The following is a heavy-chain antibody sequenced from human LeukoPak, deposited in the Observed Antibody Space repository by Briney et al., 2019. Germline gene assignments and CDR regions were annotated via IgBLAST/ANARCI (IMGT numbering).Heavy chain of an antibody. V-gene: IGHV3-30*03. D-gene: IGHD6-19*01. CDR3: AREHTSGWYDH. J-gene: IGHJ5*02. Sequence: PGGSLRLSCAASGFTFSSYGMHWVRQAPGKGLEWVAVISYDGSNKYYADSVKGRFTISRDNSENTLYLQMNSLRAEDTAVYYCAREHTSGWYDHWGQGTLVTVSS. CDR2: ISYDGSNK. CDR1: GFTFSSYG.